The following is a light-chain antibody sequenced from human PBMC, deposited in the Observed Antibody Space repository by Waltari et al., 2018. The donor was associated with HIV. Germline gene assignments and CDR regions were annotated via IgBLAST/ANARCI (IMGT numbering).Light chain of an antibody. CDR2: DAS. Sequence: EIVLTQSPATLSLSPGERASLSCTANENINNYLGWYQQRPSQAPRLLIHDASNRAPGIPDRFTGSGSEKYFTHTISSLEAEDFAVYYCQQRRDWPLTFGGGTKVEIK. CDR3: QQRRDWPLT. CDR1: ENINNY. J-gene: IGKJ4*02. V-gene: IGKV3-11*01.